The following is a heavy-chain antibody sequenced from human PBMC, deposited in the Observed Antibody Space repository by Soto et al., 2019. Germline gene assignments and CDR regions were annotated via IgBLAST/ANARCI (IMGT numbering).Heavy chain of an antibody. CDR1: GFTFSGDA. CDR3: ARDIYGVSTLYHMDV. D-gene: IGHD2-2*01. V-gene: IGHV3-23*01. J-gene: IGHJ6*02. Sequence: GGSLRLSCAASGFTFSGDAMNWFRQAPVKGLEWVSSISGSGGSTYYADSVKGRFTISRDNSKNTLYLQMNSLRAQDTAVYYCARDIYGVSTLYHMDVWGQATTVTVSS. CDR2: ISGSGGST.